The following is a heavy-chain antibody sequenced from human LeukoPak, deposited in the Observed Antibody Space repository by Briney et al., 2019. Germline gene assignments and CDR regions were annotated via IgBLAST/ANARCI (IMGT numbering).Heavy chain of an antibody. V-gene: IGHV3-48*01. D-gene: IGHD4-11*01. Sequence: GGSLRLSCAASGFTFSSYSMNWVRQAPGMGPEWVSYISSSSSTIYYADSVKGRFTISRDNAKNSLYLQMNSLRADDTAVYYCARDIMGGVTTGNYMDVWGKGTTVTVSS. CDR2: ISSSSSTI. CDR3: ARDIMGGVTTGNYMDV. CDR1: GFTFSSYS. J-gene: IGHJ6*03.